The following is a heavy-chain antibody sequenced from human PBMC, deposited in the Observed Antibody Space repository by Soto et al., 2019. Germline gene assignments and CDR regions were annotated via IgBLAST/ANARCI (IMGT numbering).Heavy chain of an antibody. CDR2: VYWDDDK. J-gene: IGHJ4*02. Sequence: QITLKESGPTLVKPTQTLTLTCSTSGFSLIDSGVAVGWIRQPPGKALDWLALVYWDDDKRYSTSLRTRLTITRDTSKNLVVLTMTNIDPVDTATYYCVHTYADHAGYYFDFWGQGTLVTVSS. V-gene: IGHV2-5*02. CDR1: GFSLIDSGVA. CDR3: VHTYADHAGYYFDF.